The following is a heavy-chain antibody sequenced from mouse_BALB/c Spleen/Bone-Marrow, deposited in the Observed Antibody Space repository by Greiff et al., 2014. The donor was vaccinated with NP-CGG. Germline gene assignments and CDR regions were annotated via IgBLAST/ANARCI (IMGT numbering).Heavy chain of an antibody. CDR1: GFTFSSFG. J-gene: IGHJ3*01. CDR2: ISSGSSTI. Sequence: ESGGGLVQPGGSRKLSCAASGFTFSSFGMHWVRQAPEKGLEWVAYISSGSSTIYYADTVKGRFTISRDNPKNTLFLQMTSLRSEDTAMYYCASRAYWGQGTLVTVSA. V-gene: IGHV5-17*02. CDR3: ASRAY.